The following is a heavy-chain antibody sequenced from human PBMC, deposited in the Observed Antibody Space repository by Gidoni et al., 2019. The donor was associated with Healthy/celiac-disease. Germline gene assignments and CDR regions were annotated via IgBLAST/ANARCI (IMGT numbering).Heavy chain of an antibody. D-gene: IGHD6-19*01. CDR3: AETRQWLVPYYFDY. CDR2: IMGSGGST. Sequence: EVQLLESGGGLVQPGGSLRLSCAASGVTFSIYAMSWVRQAPGKGLVWVSGIMGSGGSTYYADSVKGRFTISRDNSKNTLFLQMHSLRAEDTAIYYCAETRQWLVPYYFDYWGQGTLVTVSS. V-gene: IGHV3-23*01. J-gene: IGHJ4*02. CDR1: GVTFSIYA.